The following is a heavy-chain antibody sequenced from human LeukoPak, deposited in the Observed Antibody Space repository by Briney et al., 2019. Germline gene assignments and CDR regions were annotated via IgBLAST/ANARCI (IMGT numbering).Heavy chain of an antibody. CDR1: GGSITNYY. V-gene: IGHV4-59*08. CDR3: ARLGYHGYGDQNVFDI. Sequence: SETLSLTCTVSGGSITNYYWSWIRQPPGKGLEWLDYIYFTGSTNYSPPLKSRVTMSVDTSKNHFYLNLSSVTAADKAVYYCARLGYHGYGDQNVFDIWGRGTMVTVSS. CDR2: IYFTGST. J-gene: IGHJ3*02. D-gene: IGHD4/OR15-4a*01.